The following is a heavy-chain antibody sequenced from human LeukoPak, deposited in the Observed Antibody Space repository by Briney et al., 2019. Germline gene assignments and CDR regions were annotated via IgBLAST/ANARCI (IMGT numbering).Heavy chain of an antibody. CDR2: ISYDGSNK. Sequence: GGSLRLSCAASGFTFSSYAMHWVRQAAGKGLEWVAVISYDGSNKYYADSVKGRFTISRDNSKNTLYLQMNSLRAEDTAVYYCARVGVAYCGGDCYLGYWGQGTLVTVSS. D-gene: IGHD2-21*02. CDR3: ARVGVAYCGGDCYLGY. V-gene: IGHV3-30-3*01. CDR1: GFTFSSYA. J-gene: IGHJ4*02.